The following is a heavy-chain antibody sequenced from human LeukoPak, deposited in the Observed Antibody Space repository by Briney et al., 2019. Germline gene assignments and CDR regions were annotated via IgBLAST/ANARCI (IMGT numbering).Heavy chain of an antibody. V-gene: IGHV3-13*01. J-gene: IGHJ4*02. Sequence: GGSLTLSCAASGFTFSSYDMHWVRQATGKGLEWVSAIGTAGDTYYPGSVKGRFTISKKNAKNSLYLQMNSLRAGDTAVYYCARGCGGYQRRGRGYFDYWGQGTLVTVSS. CDR2: IGTAGDT. CDR3: ARGCGGYQRRGRGYFDY. D-gene: IGHD1-26*01. CDR1: GFTFSSYD.